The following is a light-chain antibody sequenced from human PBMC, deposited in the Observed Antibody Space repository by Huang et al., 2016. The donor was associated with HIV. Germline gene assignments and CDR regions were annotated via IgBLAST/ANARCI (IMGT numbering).Light chain of an antibody. CDR2: GAS. CDR1: HRVRSN. J-gene: IGKJ4*01. V-gene: IGKV3-15*01. CDR3: QQYNNWPLT. Sequence: EIVMTQSPATLSLSPGERATLSCRASHRVRSNLAWYQQKPGQAPRLLLYGASTRATGIPARFSGSGSGTELTLTISSLESEDFAVYYCQQYNNWPLTFGGGTKVEIK.